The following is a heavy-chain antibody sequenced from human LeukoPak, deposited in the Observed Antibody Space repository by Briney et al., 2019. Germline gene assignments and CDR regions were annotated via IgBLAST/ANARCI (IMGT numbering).Heavy chain of an antibody. CDR1: GFSFSDYT. CDR3: ARESPTWFGEFSFLDY. CDR2: ISFDASTI. Sequence: PGGSLRLSCAASGFSFSDYTMYWVRQAPGTGLEWISYISFDASTIYYADSVKGRFTISRDIAKNSLYLQMNSLRAEDTAVYYCARESPTWFGEFSFLDYWGQGTLATVSS. D-gene: IGHD3-10*01. J-gene: IGHJ4*02. V-gene: IGHV3-48*04.